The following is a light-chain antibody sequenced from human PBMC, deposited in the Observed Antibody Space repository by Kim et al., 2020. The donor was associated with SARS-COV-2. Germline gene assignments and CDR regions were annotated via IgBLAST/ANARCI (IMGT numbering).Light chain of an antibody. CDR1: QSVRSN. CDR3: QQYNDWPLT. Sequence: EVVMMQSPATLSVSPGERVTLSCRASQSVRSNLAWYQQIPGQAPRLLLYGASTSATGIPARFSGSASGTEFTLTINSLQSEDFAVYYCQQYNDWPLTFGQGTKVDIK. J-gene: IGKJ1*01. CDR2: GAS. V-gene: IGKV3-15*01.